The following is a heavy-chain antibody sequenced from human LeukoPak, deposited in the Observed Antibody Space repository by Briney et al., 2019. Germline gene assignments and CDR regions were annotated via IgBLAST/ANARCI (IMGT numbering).Heavy chain of an antibody. V-gene: IGHV3-23*01. CDR2: INGSGGDT. Sequence: GGSLRLSCAASGFSFSTDAMTWVRQAPGKGLQWVSAINGSGGDTYYDDSVKGRFTISRDNSKNMMYLQMNSLRAEDTAVYYCARDSSGWSKNYWGQGTLVTVSS. CDR1: GFSFSTDA. CDR3: ARDSSGWSKNY. D-gene: IGHD6-19*01. J-gene: IGHJ4*02.